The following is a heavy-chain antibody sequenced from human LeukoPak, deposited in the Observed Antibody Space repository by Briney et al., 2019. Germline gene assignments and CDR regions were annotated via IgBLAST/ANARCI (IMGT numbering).Heavy chain of an antibody. CDR2: IYYSGST. J-gene: IGHJ4*02. Sequence: SETLSLTCTVSGGSISSYYWSWIRQPPGKGLEWIGYIYYSGSTNYNPSLKSRVTISVDMSKNQFSLKLSSVTAADTAVYYCARGEVARGPFDYWGQGTLVTVSS. V-gene: IGHV4-59*01. CDR1: GGSISSYY. D-gene: IGHD2-15*01. CDR3: ARGEVARGPFDY.